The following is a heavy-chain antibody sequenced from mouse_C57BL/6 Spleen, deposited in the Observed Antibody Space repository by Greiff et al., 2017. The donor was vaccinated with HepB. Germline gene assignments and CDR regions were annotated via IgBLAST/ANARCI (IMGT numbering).Heavy chain of an antibody. CDR2: ISYSGST. Sequence: EVKLQESGPGMVKPSQSLSLTCTVTGYSITSGYDWHWIRHFPGNKLEWMGYISYSGSTNYNPSLKSRISITHDTSKNHFFLKLNSVTTEDTATYYCARGNWDGYFDYWGQGTTLTVSS. CDR1: GYSITSGYD. J-gene: IGHJ2*01. D-gene: IGHD4-1*01. V-gene: IGHV3-1*01. CDR3: ARGNWDGYFDY.